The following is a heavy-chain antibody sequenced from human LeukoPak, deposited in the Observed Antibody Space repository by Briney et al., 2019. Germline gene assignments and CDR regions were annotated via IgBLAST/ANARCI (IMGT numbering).Heavy chain of an antibody. CDR2: INSDGSIT. D-gene: IGHD5-18*01. V-gene: IGHV3-74*01. CDR3: ARDAVDTANAV. J-gene: IGHJ6*02. Sequence: GGSLRLSCTASGFTFTSYWMHWVRQAPGKGLVWVSHINSDGSITSYADSVKGRFTISRDNAKNTLYLQMNSLRAEDTAVYYCARDAVDTANAVWGQGTTVTVSS. CDR1: GFTFTSYW.